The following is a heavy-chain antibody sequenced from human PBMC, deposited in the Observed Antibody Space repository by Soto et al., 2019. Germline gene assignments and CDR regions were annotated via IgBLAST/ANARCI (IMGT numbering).Heavy chain of an antibody. J-gene: IGHJ4*02. CDR1: GGSISGTNYY. CDR2: IYYSGST. CDR3: ARRGAVNVSPFDS. Sequence: SETLSLTCTVPGGSISGTNYYWGWIRQPPGKGLEWIGTIYYSGSTYYNPSLKSRITMSVDKSRNQFSLKLSSVTAADTAVYYCARRGAVNVSPFDSWGQGTLVTVSS. D-gene: IGHD6-19*01. V-gene: IGHV4-39*01.